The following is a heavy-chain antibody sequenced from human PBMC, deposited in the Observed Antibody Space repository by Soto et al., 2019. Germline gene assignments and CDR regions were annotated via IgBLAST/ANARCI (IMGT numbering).Heavy chain of an antibody. CDR3: TRVGGYYGDYPNFDY. V-gene: IGHV4-59*01. Sequence: QVQLQESGPGLVKPSETLSLTCTVSGGFISTYYWSWIRQHPGKGLEWIGYIYYSGTTKYNPSLKSRVTISVDTSKNHFSLKLSSVTAADTAVYDCTRVGGYYGDYPNFDYWGQGAMVTVSS. J-gene: IGHJ4*02. D-gene: IGHD4-17*01. CDR1: GGFISTYY. CDR2: IYYSGTT.